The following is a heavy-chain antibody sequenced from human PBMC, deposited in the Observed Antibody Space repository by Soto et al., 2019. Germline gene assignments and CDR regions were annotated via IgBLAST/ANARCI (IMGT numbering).Heavy chain of an antibody. CDR2: IYHSGST. CDR3: ARDQLEGTWFDP. Sequence: QLQLQESGSGLVRPSQTLSLTCAVSGGSISSGGYSWNWIRQPPGKGLEWIGYIYHSGSTLYNPSLKTRITISVDKPKNQFALKLSSVTAADTAVYYCARDQLEGTWFDPWGQGTLVNVSS. V-gene: IGHV4-30-2*01. D-gene: IGHD1-1*01. CDR1: GGSISSGGYS. J-gene: IGHJ5*02.